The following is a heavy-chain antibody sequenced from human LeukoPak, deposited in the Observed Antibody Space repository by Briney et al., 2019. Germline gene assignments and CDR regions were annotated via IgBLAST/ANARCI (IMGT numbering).Heavy chain of an antibody. D-gene: IGHD4/OR15-4a*01. CDR1: GGTFSSYA. V-gene: IGHV1-69*05. Sequence: SVTVSCKASGGTFSSYAISWVRQAPGQGLEWMGGIIPIFGTANYAQKFQGRVTITTDESTSTAYMELSSLRSEDTAVYYCARERTISRAIGFDYWGQGTLVTVSS. J-gene: IGHJ4*02. CDR2: IIPIFGTA. CDR3: ARERTISRAIGFDY.